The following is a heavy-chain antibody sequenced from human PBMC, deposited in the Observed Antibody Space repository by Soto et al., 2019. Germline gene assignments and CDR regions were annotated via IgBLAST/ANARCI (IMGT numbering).Heavy chain of an antibody. CDR1: GFTFSSYD. CDR2: IGTAGDT. J-gene: IGHJ6*02. CDR3: ARPYYYDSSGYYPTSWGYYYYGMDV. V-gene: IGHV3-13*01. Sequence: PGGSLRLSCAASGFTFSSYDMHWVRQATGKGLEWVSAIGTAGDTYYPGSVKGRFTISRENAKNSLYLQMNSLRAGDTAVYYCARPYYYDSSGYYPTSWGYYYYGMDVWGQGTTVTVSS. D-gene: IGHD3-22*01.